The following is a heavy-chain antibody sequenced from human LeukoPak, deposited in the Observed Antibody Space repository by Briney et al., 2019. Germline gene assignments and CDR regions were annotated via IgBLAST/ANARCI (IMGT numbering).Heavy chain of an antibody. J-gene: IGHJ4*02. V-gene: IGHV4-38-2*01. CDR2: IYHSGST. CDR1: GYSISSGYY. CDR3: ARTGITMIPRGDY. D-gene: IGHD3-22*01. Sequence: PSETLSLTSAVSGYSISSGYYWGWIRQPPGKGLEWIGSIYHSGSTYYNPSLKSRVTISVDTSKTQFSLKLSSVTAADTAVYYCARTGITMIPRGDYWGQGTLVTVSS.